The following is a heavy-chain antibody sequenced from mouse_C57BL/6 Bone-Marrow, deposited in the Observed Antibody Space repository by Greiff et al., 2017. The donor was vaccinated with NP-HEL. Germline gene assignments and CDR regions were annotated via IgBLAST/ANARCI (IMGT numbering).Heavy chain of an antibody. CDR2: IYPGNGDT. D-gene: IGHD1-1*01. CDR3: TRMAAVVPYYAMDY. CDR1: GYTFTSYW. V-gene: IGHV1-5*01. Sequence: EVQLQQSGTVLARPGASVKLSCKTSGYTFTSYWMHWVKPRPGQGLEWIGAIYPGNGDTSSNQKFKGKAKLTAATSARTAYMELSSLTNEDSAVYYCTRMAAVVPYYAMDYWGQGTSVTVSS. J-gene: IGHJ4*01.